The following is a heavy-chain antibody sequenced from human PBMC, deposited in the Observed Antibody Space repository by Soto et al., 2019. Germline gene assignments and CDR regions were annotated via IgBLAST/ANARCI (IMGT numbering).Heavy chain of an antibody. J-gene: IGHJ4*02. Sequence: QVHLAESGGGVVQPGRSLRLSCAASGFTFSNYPMNWVRQAPGKGLEWVAVISYDGNTKHYADSVKGRCTISRDNPRNTLSLQMNSLRVEDTDVYYCAREVSLGLAAAGYFDSWGQGAQVTVSS. CDR2: ISYDGNTK. V-gene: IGHV3-30*04. D-gene: IGHD6-13*01. CDR1: GFTFSNYP. CDR3: AREVSLGLAAAGYFDS.